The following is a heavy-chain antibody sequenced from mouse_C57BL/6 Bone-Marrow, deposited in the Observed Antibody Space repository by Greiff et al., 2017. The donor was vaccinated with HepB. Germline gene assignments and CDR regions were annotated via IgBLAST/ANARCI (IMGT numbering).Heavy chain of an antibody. J-gene: IGHJ2*01. V-gene: IGHV1-81*01. CDR1: GYTFTSYG. Sequence: QVQLQQSGAELARPGASVKLSCKASGYTFTSYGISWVKQRTGQGLEWIGEIYPRSGNTYYNQKFKDKATLTADKSSSTAYMQLSSLTYEDSAVYYCARRTVVAFDYWGQGTTLTVSS. CDR3: ARRTVVAFDY. D-gene: IGHD1-1*01. CDR2: IYPRSGNT.